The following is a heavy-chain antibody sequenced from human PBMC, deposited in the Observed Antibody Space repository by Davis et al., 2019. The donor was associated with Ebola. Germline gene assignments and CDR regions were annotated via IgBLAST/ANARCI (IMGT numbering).Heavy chain of an antibody. D-gene: IGHD3-10*01. Sequence: ASVKVSCKVSEYTFPNYDINWVRQATGQGLEWMGWMNPNRGNTGNAQKFQGRVTMTRNTSITTVYMELSSLGTEDTAVYYCARGGDGMDVWGQGTTVTVSS. V-gene: IGHV1-8*01. CDR2: MNPNRGNT. CDR3: ARGGDGMDV. J-gene: IGHJ6*02. CDR1: EYTFPNYD.